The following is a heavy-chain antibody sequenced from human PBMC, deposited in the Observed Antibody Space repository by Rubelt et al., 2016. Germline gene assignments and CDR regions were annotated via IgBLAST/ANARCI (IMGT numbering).Heavy chain of an antibody. Sequence: VQLVQSGAEVKKPGSSVKVSCKASGGTFSSYAISWVRQAPGQGLEWMGIINPSGGSTSYAQKFQGRGTMTRDTSTSTAYMELRSLRSDDTAVYYCARDSYIPDCWGQGTLVTVSS. D-gene: IGHD2-2*02. CDR1: GGTFSSYA. CDR2: INPSGGST. J-gene: IGHJ4*02. V-gene: IGHV1-46*01. CDR3: ARDSYIPDC.